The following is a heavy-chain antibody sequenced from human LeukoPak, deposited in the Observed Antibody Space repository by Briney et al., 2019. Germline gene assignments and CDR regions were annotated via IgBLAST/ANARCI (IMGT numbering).Heavy chain of an antibody. J-gene: IGHJ4*02. V-gene: IGHV1-24*01. Sequence: GASVKVSCKVSGYTLTELSMHWVRQAPGKGLEWMGGFDPEDGETIYAQKFQGRVTMTEDISTDTAYMELSSLRSEDTAVYYCATDRPPYKSGSYYLDYWGQGTLVTVSS. CDR1: GYTLTELS. CDR2: FDPEDGET. D-gene: IGHD1-26*01. CDR3: ATDRPPYKSGSYYLDY.